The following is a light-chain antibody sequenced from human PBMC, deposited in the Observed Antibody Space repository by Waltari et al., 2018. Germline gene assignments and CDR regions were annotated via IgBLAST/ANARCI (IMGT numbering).Light chain of an antibody. Sequence: EIVLTQSPDFQSVTPKEKVTITCRASQSIGTSLHWYQQKPDQSPKLLIKFASQSISRVPSMFSGSGSETEFTLTINSLEAEDVATYYCLQSSSLPITFGQGTRLEI. V-gene: IGKV6-21*02. J-gene: IGKJ5*01. CDR3: LQSSSLPIT. CDR2: FAS. CDR1: QSIGTS.